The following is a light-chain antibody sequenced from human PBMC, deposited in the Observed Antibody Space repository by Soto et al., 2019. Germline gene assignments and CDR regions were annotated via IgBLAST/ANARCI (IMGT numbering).Light chain of an antibody. J-gene: IGLJ3*02. CDR2: VYN. V-gene: IGLV1-40*01. CDR1: NSNIGAGYD. CDR3: QSYDSSLSAWV. Sequence: QSVLTQPPSVSGAPGQRVTISCTGSNSNIGAGYDVHWYQHLPGTAPRLLIYVYNNRPSGVPDRFSGSKSDTSASLAITGLQAEDEADYYCQSYDSSLSAWVFGGGTKLTVL.